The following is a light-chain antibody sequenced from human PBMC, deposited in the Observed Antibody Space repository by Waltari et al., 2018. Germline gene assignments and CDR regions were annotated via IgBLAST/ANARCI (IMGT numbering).Light chain of an antibody. V-gene: IGLV1-40*01. CDR3: QSFDSTLSGSI. J-gene: IGLJ2*01. CDR2: GNT. Sequence: QSVLTQPPSVSGAPGQRVAISCTGSNSNIGAGYDVHWYQQLPGTAPNLLIYGNTNRPSGVPDRFSGSKSGTSASLAITGLQAEDEADYYCQSFDSTLSGSIFGGGTKVTVL. CDR1: NSNIGAGYD.